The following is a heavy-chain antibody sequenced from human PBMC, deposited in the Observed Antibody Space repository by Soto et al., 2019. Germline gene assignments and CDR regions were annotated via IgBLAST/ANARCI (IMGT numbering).Heavy chain of an antibody. J-gene: IGHJ4*02. CDR1: GYTFTSYD. CDR2: MNPNSGNT. CDR3: ARQTVDASDY. Sequence: QVQLVQSGAEVKKPGASVKVSCKASGYTFTSYDINWVRQATGQGLEWMGWMNPNSGNTGYAQKYKGRVTTTRNTSIGTAYMELSSLRSKDTAVYYCARQTVDASDYWGQGPLVTVSS. D-gene: IGHD2-15*01. V-gene: IGHV1-8*01.